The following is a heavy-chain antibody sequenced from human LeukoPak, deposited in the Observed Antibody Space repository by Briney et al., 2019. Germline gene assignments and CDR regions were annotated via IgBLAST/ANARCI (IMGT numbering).Heavy chain of an antibody. CDR2: IYHSGST. V-gene: IGHV4-38-2*02. CDR3: ARIAAAGTPPTA. J-gene: IGHJ5*02. D-gene: IGHD6-13*01. CDR1: GYSISSGYY. Sequence: SETLSLTCTVSGYSISSGYYWGWIRQPPGKGLEWIGSIYHSGSTYYNPSLKSRVTMSVDTSKNQFSLKLSSVTAADTAVYYCARIAAAGTPPTAWGQGTLVTVSS.